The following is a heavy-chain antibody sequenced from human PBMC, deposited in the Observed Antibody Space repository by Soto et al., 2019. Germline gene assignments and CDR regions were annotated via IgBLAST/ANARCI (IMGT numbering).Heavy chain of an antibody. Sequence: GGSLRLSCAASGFTFSSYAMSWVRQAPGKGLEWVSAISGSGGSTYYADSVKGRFTISRDNSKNTLYLQMNSLRAEDTAVYYCAKCLWLRTGPTDWFDPWGQGTLVTVSS. CDR2: ISGSGGST. V-gene: IGHV3-23*01. J-gene: IGHJ5*02. CDR3: AKCLWLRTGPTDWFDP. CDR1: GFTFSSYA. D-gene: IGHD4-17*01.